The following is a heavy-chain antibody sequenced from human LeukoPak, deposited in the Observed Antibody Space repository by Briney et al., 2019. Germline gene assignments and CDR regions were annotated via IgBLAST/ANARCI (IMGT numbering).Heavy chain of an antibody. D-gene: IGHD2-2*01. J-gene: IGHJ3*02. V-gene: IGHV3-74*01. CDR3: ARWGYCSSTRCDVEAFDI. CDR1: GFTFSGYC. CDR2: INSDGSST. Sequence: PGGSLRLSCAASGFTFSGYCMHWVRQAPGKGLVWVSRINSDGSSTSYADSVKGRFTISRDNAKNTLYLQMNSLRAEDTAVYYCARWGYCSSTRCDVEAFDIWGQGTMVTVSS.